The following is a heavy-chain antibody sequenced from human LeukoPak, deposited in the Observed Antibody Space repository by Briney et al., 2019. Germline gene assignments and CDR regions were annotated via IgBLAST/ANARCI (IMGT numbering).Heavy chain of an antibody. CDR1: GGSFSGYY. CDR3: ASGMYYDFWSGYTLDY. CDR2: INHSGST. V-gene: IGHV4-34*01. J-gene: IGHJ4*02. Sequence: PSETLSLTCAVYGGSFSGYYWSWIRQPPGKGLEWIGEINHSGSTNYNPSLKSRVTISVDTSKNQFSLKLSSVTAADTAVYYCASGMYYDFWSGYTLDYWGQGTPVTVSS. D-gene: IGHD3-3*01.